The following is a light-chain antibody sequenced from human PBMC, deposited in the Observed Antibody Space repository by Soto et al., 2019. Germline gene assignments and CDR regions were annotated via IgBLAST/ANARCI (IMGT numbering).Light chain of an antibody. Sequence: DIKMTQSPSSLSASVGDSVTLTCRASQSMSFYLNWCQQKPGKAPNVLIYAASNLQSCVSRRFSGGGSGTDFTLTINSLQPEDFATYYCQQSYSIPITFGQGTRLEIK. J-gene: IGKJ5*01. CDR1: QSMSFY. V-gene: IGKV1-39*01. CDR2: AAS. CDR3: QQSYSIPIT.